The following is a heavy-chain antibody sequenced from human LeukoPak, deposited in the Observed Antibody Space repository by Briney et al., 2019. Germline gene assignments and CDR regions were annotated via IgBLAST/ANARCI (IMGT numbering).Heavy chain of an antibody. CDR2: LKSKAAGGTT. V-gene: IGHV3-15*01. J-gene: IGHJ4*02. CDR3: TTGNY. Sequence: PGGSLRLSCAASGFTFSSYAMSWVRQAPGKGLEWVGHLKSKAAGGTTDYAAPVKARFTISGDDSKNTLYLQMNSLKTEDTAVYYCTTGNYWGQGTLVTVSS. CDR1: GFTFSSYA.